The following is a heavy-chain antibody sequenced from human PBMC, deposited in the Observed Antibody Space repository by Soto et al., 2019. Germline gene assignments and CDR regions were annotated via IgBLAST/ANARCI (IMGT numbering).Heavy chain of an antibody. D-gene: IGHD5-18*01. CDR3: ARGWGKDTAMHA. J-gene: IGHJ1*01. V-gene: IGHV4-34*01. Sequence: SETLSLTCDFYYGSFSDYIWTLIRQTPGKGLQWIGQINHSGSANYNPSLKSRVTISVDRSKNQFSLKLSSVTAADTAVYYCARGWGKDTAMHAWGQGTLVTSPQ. CDR2: INHSGSA. CDR1: YGSFSDYI.